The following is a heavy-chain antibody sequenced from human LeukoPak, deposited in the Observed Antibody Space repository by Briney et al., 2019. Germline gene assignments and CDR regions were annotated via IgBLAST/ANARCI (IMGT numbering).Heavy chain of an antibody. J-gene: IGHJ3*02. Sequence: GGSLRLSCAASGFTFSSYSMNWVRQAPGKGLEWASSISSSSSYIYYADSVEGRFTISRDNAKNSLYLQMNSLRAEDTAVYYCARDRGYDILTGSNAFDIWGQGTMVTVSS. CDR1: GFTFSSYS. CDR2: ISSSSSYI. CDR3: ARDRGYDILTGSNAFDI. V-gene: IGHV3-21*01. D-gene: IGHD3-9*01.